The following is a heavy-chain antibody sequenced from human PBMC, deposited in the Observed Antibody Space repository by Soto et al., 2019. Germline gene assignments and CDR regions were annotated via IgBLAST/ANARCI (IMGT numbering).Heavy chain of an antibody. V-gene: IGHV4-39*01. CDR3: TRYTDIPSYQLDF. J-gene: IGHJ4*02. CDR2: IYYSGST. Sequence: SETLSLTCTVSGGSISSSSYYWGWIRQPPGKGLEWIGSIYYSGSTYYNPSLKSRVTISVDTSKNQFSLKLSSVTAADTAVYYCTRYTDIPSYQLDFRGQRTPVPGSS. CDR1: GGSISSSSYY. D-gene: IGHD2-15*01.